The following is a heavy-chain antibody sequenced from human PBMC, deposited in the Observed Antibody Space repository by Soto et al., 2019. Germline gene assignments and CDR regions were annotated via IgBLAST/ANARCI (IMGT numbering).Heavy chain of an antibody. D-gene: IGHD2-2*01. V-gene: IGHV3-23*01. J-gene: IGHJ3*02. CDR3: TKSDQLLFVLRAFDI. CDR2: ISGSGGST. Sequence: EVQLLESGGGLVQPGGSLRLSCAASGFTFSSYAMSWVRQAPGKGLEWVSAISGSGGSTYYADSVKGRFTISRDNSKNTLYLQMNSPRAEDTAVYYCTKSDQLLFVLRAFDIWGQGTMVTVSS. CDR1: GFTFSSYA.